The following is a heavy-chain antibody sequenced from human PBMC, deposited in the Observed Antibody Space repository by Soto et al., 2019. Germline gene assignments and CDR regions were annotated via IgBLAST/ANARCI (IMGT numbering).Heavy chain of an antibody. D-gene: IGHD6-13*01. Sequence: GESLKISCKGSGYSFSSYWSCWVRQMPGKGLEWMGRIDPSDSYTNYSPSFQGHVTISADKSISTAYLQWSSLKASDTAMYYCARLPLAAAYSDANSWGQGTLVTVSS. CDR2: IDPSDSYT. V-gene: IGHV5-10-1*01. CDR3: ARLPLAAAYSDANS. CDR1: GYSFSSYW. J-gene: IGHJ4*02.